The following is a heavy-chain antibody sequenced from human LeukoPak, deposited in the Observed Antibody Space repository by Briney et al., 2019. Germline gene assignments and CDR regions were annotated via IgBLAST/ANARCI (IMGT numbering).Heavy chain of an antibody. D-gene: IGHD3-22*01. J-gene: IGHJ4*02. Sequence: PGGSLRLSCAASGFTFNTYNMNWVRQAPGKGLEWVSSISSSSSYIYYADPVKGRFTISRDNAKNSLYLQMNSLRAEDTAVYYCARLKRNGYYDSSGYYYFDYWGQGTLVTVSS. V-gene: IGHV3-21*01. CDR2: ISSSSSYI. CDR1: GFTFNTYN. CDR3: ARLKRNGYYDSSGYYYFDY.